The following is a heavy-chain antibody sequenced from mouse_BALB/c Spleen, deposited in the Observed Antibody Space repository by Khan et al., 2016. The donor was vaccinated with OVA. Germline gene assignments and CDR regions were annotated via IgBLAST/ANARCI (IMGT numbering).Heavy chain of an antibody. Sequence: QVQLQQSGPGLVAPSQSLSITCTVSGFSLTSYGVNWVRQPPGKGLEWLGVIWGDGNTNYHSALISRLSISNDNSKSQVFLKLNSLQTDDTATYYCAKFDGIFYAMDYWGQGTSVTVSS. CDR1: GFSLTSYG. D-gene: IGHD2-3*01. V-gene: IGHV2-3*01. CDR3: AKFDGIFYAMDY. CDR2: IWGDGNT. J-gene: IGHJ4*01.